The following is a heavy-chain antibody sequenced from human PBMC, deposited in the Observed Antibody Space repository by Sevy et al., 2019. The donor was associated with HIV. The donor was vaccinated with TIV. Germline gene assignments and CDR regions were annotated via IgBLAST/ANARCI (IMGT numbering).Heavy chain of an antibody. V-gene: IGHV3-30-3*01. CDR1: GFTFASYT. Sequence: GGSLRLSCAASGFTFASYTLHWVRQAPGKGLEWVSLISQTYDGNKKYYSDSLWGRFTISRYDSNNTRYLQLNSLRAEDTAVSYCAGFSNAYFFLDYWGQGTLVTVSS. CDR2: ISQTYDGNKK. CDR3: AGFSNAYFFLDY. D-gene: IGHD2-2*01. J-gene: IGHJ4*02.